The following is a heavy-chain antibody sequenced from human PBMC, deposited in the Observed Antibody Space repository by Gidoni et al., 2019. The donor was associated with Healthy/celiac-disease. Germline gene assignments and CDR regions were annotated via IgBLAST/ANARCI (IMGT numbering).Heavy chain of an antibody. J-gene: IGHJ4*02. Sequence: EVQLVESGGGLVQPGGSLRLSCEASGFTFSSYSMNWVRQAPGKGLEWVSYISSSSSTIYYADSVKGRFTISRDNAKNSLYLQMNSLRAEDTAVYYCARDGGVRGATYYFDYWGQGTLVTVSS. CDR2: ISSSSSTI. CDR3: ARDGGVRGATYYFDY. CDR1: GFTFSSYS. D-gene: IGHD3-10*01. V-gene: IGHV3-48*04.